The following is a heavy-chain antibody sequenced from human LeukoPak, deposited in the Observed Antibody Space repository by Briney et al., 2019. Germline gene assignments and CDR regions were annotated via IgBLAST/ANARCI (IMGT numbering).Heavy chain of an antibody. CDR3: ASSAYDYVWGSYRYYFYY. J-gene: IGHJ4*02. Sequence: GGSLRLSCAASGFTFSSYSMNWVRQAPGQGLDWISSISSSSSYISYADSVKGRFTISRDNAKNSLYLQMNSLRAEDTAVYYCASSAYDYVWGSYRYYFYYWCQGTLVTVSS. CDR1: GFTFSSYS. CDR2: ISSSSSYI. D-gene: IGHD3-16*02. V-gene: IGHV3-21*01.